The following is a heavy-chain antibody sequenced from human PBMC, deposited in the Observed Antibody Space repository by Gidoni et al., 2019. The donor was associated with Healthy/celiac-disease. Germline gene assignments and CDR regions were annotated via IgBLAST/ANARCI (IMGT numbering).Heavy chain of an antibody. D-gene: IGHD4-17*01. CDR1: GFTFSGSA. CDR3: TRNAGTVTTFDY. V-gene: IGHV3-73*01. J-gene: IGHJ4*02. CDR2: IRSKANSYAT. Sequence: EVQLVESGGGLVQPGGSLKLSCAASGFTFSGSAMHWVRQASGKGLEWVDRIRSKANSYATAYAASVKGRFTISRDDSKNTAYLQMNSLKTEDTAVYYCTRNAGTVTTFDYWGQGTLVTVSS.